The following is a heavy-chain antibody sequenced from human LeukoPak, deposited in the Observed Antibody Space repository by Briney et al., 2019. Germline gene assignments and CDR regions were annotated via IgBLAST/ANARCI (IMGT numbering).Heavy chain of an antibody. Sequence: SVKVSCKASGGTFSSYTISWVRQAPGQGLEWMGRIIPILGIANYAQKFQGRVTITADKSTSTAYMELSSLRSEDTAVYYCARVSEVGYSGYDPPSQYYFDYWGQGTLVTVSS. V-gene: IGHV1-69*02. CDR1: GGTFSSYT. CDR2: IIPILGIA. CDR3: ARVSEVGYSGYDPPSQYYFDY. D-gene: IGHD5-12*01. J-gene: IGHJ4*02.